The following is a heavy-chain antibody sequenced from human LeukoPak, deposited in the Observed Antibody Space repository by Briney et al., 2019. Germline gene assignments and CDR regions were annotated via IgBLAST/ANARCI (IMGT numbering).Heavy chain of an antibody. CDR3: AKTPAPVFGSKCYFDY. CDR2: INNSGGST. CDR1: GFTFSSYA. V-gene: IGHV3-23*01. D-gene: IGHD3-3*01. Sequence: PGGSLRLSCAASGFTFSSYAMNWVRQAPGKGLAWVSGINNSGGSTYYADSVKGRFTISRDNSKNTLYLQMNSLRAEDTAVYYCAKTPAPVFGSKCYFDYWGQGTLVTVSS. J-gene: IGHJ4*02.